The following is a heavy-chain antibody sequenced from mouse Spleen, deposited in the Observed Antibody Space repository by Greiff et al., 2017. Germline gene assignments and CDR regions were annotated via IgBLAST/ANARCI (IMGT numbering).Heavy chain of an antibody. CDR1: GFSLTGYG. J-gene: IGHJ4*01. D-gene: IGHD1-1*01. V-gene: IGHV2-6-7*01. CDR2: IWGDGST. CDR3: ARGDSTVVATDYAMDY. Sequence: VQLQESGPGLVAPSQSLSITCTVSGFSLTGYGVNWVRQPPGKGLEWLGMIWGDGSTDYNSALKSRLSISKDNSKSQVFLKMNSLQTDDTARYYCARGDSTVVATDYAMDYWGQGTSVTVSS.